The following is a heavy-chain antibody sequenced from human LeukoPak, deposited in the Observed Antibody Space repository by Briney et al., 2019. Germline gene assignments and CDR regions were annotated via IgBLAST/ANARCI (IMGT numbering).Heavy chain of an antibody. CDR3: AKEGCGIHPEVVGAFDI. CDR2: ISGSGGST. Sequence: GGSLRLSCAASGFTFSSYAMSWVRQAPGKGLEWVSAISGSGGSTYYADSVKGRFTISRDNSKNTLYLQMNSLRAEDTAVYYCAKEGCGIHPEVVGAFDIWGQGTMLTVSS. D-gene: IGHD2-2*01. J-gene: IGHJ3*02. V-gene: IGHV3-23*01. CDR1: GFTFSSYA.